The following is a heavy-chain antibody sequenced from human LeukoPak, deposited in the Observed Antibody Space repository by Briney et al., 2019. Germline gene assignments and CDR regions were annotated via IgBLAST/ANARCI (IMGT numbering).Heavy chain of an antibody. CDR2: IKQDGSEK. V-gene: IGHV3-7*01. J-gene: IGHJ3*02. D-gene: IGHD3-10*01. Sequence: RGSLRLSCVVSGFTFTSSWMTWVRQAPGKGLEWVANIKQDGSEKHYVDSVKGRFTISRDNAKNSLYLQMNSLRAEDTAVYYCAREPGIGYAFDIWGQGTVVTVSS. CDR3: AREPGIGYAFDI. CDR1: GFTFTSSW.